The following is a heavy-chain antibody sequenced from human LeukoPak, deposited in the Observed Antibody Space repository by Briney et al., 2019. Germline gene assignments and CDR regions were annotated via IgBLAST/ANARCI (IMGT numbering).Heavy chain of an antibody. Sequence: SETLSLTCTVSGGSISTYYWSLIRQPAGKGLEWIGRIYASGNTNYNPSPKSRVTMSLDTSKNQFSLRLTSVTAADTAVYYCAREYSSSSGKNAFDVWGQGTMVTVSS. CDR2: IYASGNT. J-gene: IGHJ3*01. V-gene: IGHV4-4*07. CDR3: AREYSSSSGKNAFDV. CDR1: GGSISTYY. D-gene: IGHD6-6*01.